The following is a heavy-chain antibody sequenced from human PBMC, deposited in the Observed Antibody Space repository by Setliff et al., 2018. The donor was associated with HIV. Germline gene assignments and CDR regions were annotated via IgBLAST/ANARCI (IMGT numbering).Heavy chain of an antibody. Sequence: PSETLSLTCAVYGGSFSDYYWSWIRQPAGKGLEWIGRIYTSGSTNYNPSLKSRVTMSVDTSKNQFSLKLSSVTAADTAVYYCARMYSNYGRYYYYYMDVWGKGTTVTVSS. D-gene: IGHD4-4*01. CDR1: GGSFSDYY. CDR2: IYTSGST. CDR3: ARMYSNYGRYYYYYMDV. J-gene: IGHJ6*03. V-gene: IGHV4-59*10.